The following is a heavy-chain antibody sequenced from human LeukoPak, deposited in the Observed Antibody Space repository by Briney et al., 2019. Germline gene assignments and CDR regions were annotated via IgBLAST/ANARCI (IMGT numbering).Heavy chain of an antibody. CDR3: ARHSGMAEYYVDY. D-gene: IGHD1-14*01. V-gene: IGHV4-59*08. CDR2: IYYSGST. Sequence: SETLSLTCTVSGGSLSSYYWSWIRQPPGKGLEWIGYIYYSGSTNYNPSLKSRVTISVDTSKNQFSLKLSSVTAADTAVYYCARHSGMAEYYVDYWGQGTLVTVSS. J-gene: IGHJ4*02. CDR1: GGSLSSYY.